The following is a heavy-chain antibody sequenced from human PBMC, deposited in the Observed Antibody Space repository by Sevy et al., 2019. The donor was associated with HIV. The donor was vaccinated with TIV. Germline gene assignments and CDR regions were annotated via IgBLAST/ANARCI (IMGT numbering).Heavy chain of an antibody. CDR2: ISYDGSNK. CDR1: GFTFSSYG. J-gene: IGHJ4*02. Sequence: GGSLRLSCAASGFTFSSYGMHWVRQAPGKGLEWVAVISYDGSNKYYADSVKGRFTISRDNSKNTLYLQMNSLRAEDTAVYYCAKSFYYYDSRGYYYPPYFDYWGQGTLVTVSA. V-gene: IGHV3-30*18. D-gene: IGHD3-22*01. CDR3: AKSFYYYDSRGYYYPPYFDY.